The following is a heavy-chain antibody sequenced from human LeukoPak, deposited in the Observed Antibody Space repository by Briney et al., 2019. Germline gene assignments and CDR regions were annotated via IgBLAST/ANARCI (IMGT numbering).Heavy chain of an antibody. V-gene: IGHV3-48*01. D-gene: IGHD2-15*01. J-gene: IGHJ1*01. CDR1: GFTFSSYS. CDR3: AKSTTYCSGGSCNPAEYFQN. CDR2: ISSSSKTI. Sequence: GGSLRLSCAASGFTFSSYSMNWVRQAPGKGLEWVSYISSSSKTIYYADSVKGRFTISRDDSKNTLYLQMNSLRAEDTAVYYCAKSTTYCSGGSCNPAEYFQNWGQGTLVTVSS.